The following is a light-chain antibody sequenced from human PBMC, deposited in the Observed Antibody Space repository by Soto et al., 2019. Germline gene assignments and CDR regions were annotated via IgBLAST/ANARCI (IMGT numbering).Light chain of an antibody. CDR2: AAS. CDR3: LQHNNYPPT. Sequence: DIQMTQSPSSLSASVGDRVTITCRASQGIRNGLGWYQQKPGKAPKRLIYAASSLQSGVPSRFSGSGSGTEFTLTISSLHPEDFATYYCLQHNNYPPTFGGGTKVEIK. V-gene: IGKV1-17*01. CDR1: QGIRNG. J-gene: IGKJ4*01.